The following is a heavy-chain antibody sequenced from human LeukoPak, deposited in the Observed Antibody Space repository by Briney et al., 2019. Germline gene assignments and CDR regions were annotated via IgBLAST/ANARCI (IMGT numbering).Heavy chain of an antibody. J-gene: IGHJ3*02. CDR2: ISGSGGST. Sequence: GGSLRLSCAASGFTFSSYAMSWVRQAPGKGLEWVSAISGSGGSTYYADSVKGRFTISRDNSKNTLYLQMNSLRAEDTAVYYCATANDGGSSSYAFDIWGQGTMVTVSS. D-gene: IGHD6-6*01. CDR3: ATANDGGSSSYAFDI. CDR1: GFTFSSYA. V-gene: IGHV3-23*01.